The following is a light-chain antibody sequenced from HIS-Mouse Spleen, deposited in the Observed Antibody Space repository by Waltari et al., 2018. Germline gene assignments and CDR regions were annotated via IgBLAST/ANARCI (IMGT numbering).Light chain of an antibody. CDR2: EVS. V-gene: IGLV2-14*01. CDR1: SSDAGGYNY. J-gene: IGLJ1*01. CDR3: SSYTSSSTF. Sequence: QSALTQPASVSGSPGQSITIPCTGTSSDAGGYNYVSWYQQHPGKAPKLMIYEVSNRPSGVSNRFSGSKSGNTASLTISGLQAEDEADYYCSSYTSSSTFFGTGTKVTVL.